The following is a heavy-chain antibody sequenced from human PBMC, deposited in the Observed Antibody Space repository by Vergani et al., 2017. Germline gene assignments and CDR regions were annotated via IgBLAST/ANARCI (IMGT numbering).Heavy chain of an antibody. J-gene: IGHJ5*01. CDR1: GFRLNTYW. V-gene: IGHV3-74*03. Sequence: EVQLVESGGGSVKSGGSLRLSCVASGFRLNTYWMHWVRQVPGKGLRWVARIDEYGNRATYGDFETGRFTISRDNAKNTVFLQMNNLRADDAGVYYCVRTEYCTGIACNTLFDSWGQGALVTVSS. CDR3: VRTEYCTGIACNTLFDS. D-gene: IGHD2-8*02. CDR2: IDEYGNRA.